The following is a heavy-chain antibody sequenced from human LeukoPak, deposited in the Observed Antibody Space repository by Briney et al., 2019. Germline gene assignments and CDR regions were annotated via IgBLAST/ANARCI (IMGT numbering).Heavy chain of an antibody. V-gene: IGHV4-39*01. CDR2: MFYSGRT. CDR1: GGSISSGNYH. D-gene: IGHD5/OR15-5a*01. Sequence: SETLSLTCSVSGGSISSGNYHWAWVRQPPGKGPEWIGSMFYSGRTYHNPSLKSRVTISIATSRNHCSLKVTSVTAADTAVYYCARHPTRRDVYDHLDYWGQGTLVTVSS. J-gene: IGHJ4*02. CDR3: ARHPTRRDVYDHLDY.